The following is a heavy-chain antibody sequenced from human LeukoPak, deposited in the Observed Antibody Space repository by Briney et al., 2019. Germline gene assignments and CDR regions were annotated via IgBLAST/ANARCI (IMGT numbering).Heavy chain of an antibody. CDR2: IIPVFGTA. CDR1: GGTYSSYA. J-gene: IGHJ3*02. CDR3: ARDQEQLDAFDI. Sequence: AASVKVSCEASGGTYSSYAISWVRQAPGQGLEWMGGIIPVFGTANYAQKFQGRVTITADESTSTAYMELSSLRSEDTAVYYCARDQEQLDAFDIWGQGTMVTVSS. D-gene: IGHD6-6*01. V-gene: IGHV1-69*13.